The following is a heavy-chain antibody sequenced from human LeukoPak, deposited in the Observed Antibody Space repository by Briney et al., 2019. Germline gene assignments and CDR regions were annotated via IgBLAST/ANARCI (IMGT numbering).Heavy chain of an antibody. V-gene: IGHV3-23*01. J-gene: IGHJ4*02. D-gene: IGHD1-26*01. CDR3: AKGGKWDVTPFDY. CDR1: GFTFSSYA. Sequence: GGSLRLSCAASGFTFSSYAMSWVRQAPGKGLEWVSAISGGGGSTYYADSVKGRFTISRDNSKNTLYLQVNSLRAGDTAVYYCAKGGKWDVTPFDYWGQGTLVTVSS. CDR2: ISGGGGST.